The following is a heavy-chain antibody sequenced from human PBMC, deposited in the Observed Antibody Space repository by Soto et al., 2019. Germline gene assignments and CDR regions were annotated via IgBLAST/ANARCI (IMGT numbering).Heavy chain of an antibody. D-gene: IGHD3-9*01. Sequence: PSETLSLTCTVSGGSISSYFWSWIRQPAGKGLEWIGRIYTSVSTNYNPSLKSRATMSVDTSKNQFSLKLSSVTAADTAVYYCERLRYRDYFDYWGQGTLVTVSS. J-gene: IGHJ4*02. CDR2: IYTSVST. CDR1: GGSISSYF. V-gene: IGHV4-4*07. CDR3: ERLRYRDYFDY.